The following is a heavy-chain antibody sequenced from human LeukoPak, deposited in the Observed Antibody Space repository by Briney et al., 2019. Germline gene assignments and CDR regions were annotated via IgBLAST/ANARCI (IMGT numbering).Heavy chain of an antibody. CDR1: GYNFTNYG. Sequence: GESLKISCKGSGYNFTNYGIGWVRQMPGKGLELMGIIYPCDSYTRYSPSFQGQVTISADKSISIAYLQLSSLKASDTAMYYCARRRSGHYVAEEWFLDFWGRGTLVTVSA. D-gene: IGHD3-3*01. V-gene: IGHV5-51*01. J-gene: IGHJ2*01. CDR2: IYPCDSYT. CDR3: ARRRSGHYVAEEWFLDF.